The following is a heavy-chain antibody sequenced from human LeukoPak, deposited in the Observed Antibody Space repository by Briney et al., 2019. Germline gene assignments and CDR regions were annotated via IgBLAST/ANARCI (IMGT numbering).Heavy chain of an antibody. V-gene: IGHV3-7*03. CDR3: ALGTINKDYYFGMDV. D-gene: IGHD2-8*01. J-gene: IGHJ6*02. CDR2: IKEDGSER. CDR1: AFIFSGHW. Sequence: PGGSLRLSCEGSAFIFSGHWMNWVRQTPGKGLEWVASIKEDGSERQYVDSVKGRFGISRDNTKGSLFLQLNSLRAEDTAVYYCALGTINKDYYFGMDVWGQGTTVTVSS.